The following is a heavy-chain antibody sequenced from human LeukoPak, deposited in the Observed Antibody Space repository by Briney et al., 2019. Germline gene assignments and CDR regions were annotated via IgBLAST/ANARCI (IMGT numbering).Heavy chain of an antibody. D-gene: IGHD4-17*01. CDR3: ARRSYGDYVSYFDY. J-gene: IGHJ4*02. CDR2: IYYSGST. CDR1: GGSISSSSYY. Sequence: YPSETLSLTCTVSGGSISSSSYYWGWIRQPPGKGLEWIGSIYYSGSTYYNPSLKSRVTISVDTSKNQFSLKLGSVTAADTAVYYCARRSYGDYVSYFDYWGQGTLVTVSS. V-gene: IGHV4-39*01.